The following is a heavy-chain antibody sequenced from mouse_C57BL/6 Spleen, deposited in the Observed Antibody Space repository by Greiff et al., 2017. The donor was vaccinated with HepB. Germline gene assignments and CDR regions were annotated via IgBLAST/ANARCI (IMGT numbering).Heavy chain of an antibody. CDR3: ARRGYDYVPFDY. CDR2: IYPGSGST. CDR1: GYTFTSYW. V-gene: IGHV1-55*01. Sequence: QVQLQQPGAELVKPGASVKMSCMASGYTFTSYWITWVKQRPGQGLEWIGDIYPGSGSTNYNEKFKSKATLIVDTSSSTAYMQLSSLTSEDSAVYYCARRGYDYVPFDYWGQGTTRTVSS. J-gene: IGHJ2*01. D-gene: IGHD2-4*01.